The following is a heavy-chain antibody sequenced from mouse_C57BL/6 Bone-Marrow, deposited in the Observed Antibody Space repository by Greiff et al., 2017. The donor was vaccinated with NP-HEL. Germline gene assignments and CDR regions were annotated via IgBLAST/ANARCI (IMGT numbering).Heavy chain of an antibody. J-gene: IGHJ2*01. CDR3: AREAITTEVFDD. CDR1: GYAFTSSW. Sequence: VQLQQSGPELVKPGASVKISCKASGYAFTSSWMNWVKQRPGKGLEWIGPIYPGDGDTNYNGKFKGKATLTADKSSSTAYMQLSSLTSEDSAVYFCAREAITTEVFDDWGQGTTRTVSS. V-gene: IGHV1-82*01. D-gene: IGHD1-1*01. CDR2: IYPGDGDT.